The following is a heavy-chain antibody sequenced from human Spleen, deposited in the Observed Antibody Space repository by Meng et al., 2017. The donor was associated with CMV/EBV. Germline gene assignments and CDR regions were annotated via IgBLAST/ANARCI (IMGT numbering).Heavy chain of an antibody. J-gene: IGHJ6*02. D-gene: IGHD3-22*01. CDR3: ARDRSSSYYTTQGLDV. V-gene: IGHV1-2*04. CDR2: INPYSGDT. CDR1: YTFSDYY. Sequence: YTFSDYYIHWLRQAPGQGPEWMGWINPYSGDTNYAQKFQGWVTMTRDTSITTAYMELSRLRSDDTAVYYCARDRSSSYYTTQGLDVWGQGTTVTVSS.